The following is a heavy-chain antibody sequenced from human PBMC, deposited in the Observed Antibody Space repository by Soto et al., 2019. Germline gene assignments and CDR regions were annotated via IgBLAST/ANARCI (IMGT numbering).Heavy chain of an antibody. CDR1: GGSISGGVYY. V-gene: IGHV4-30-4*01. CDR3: AREIIPLTTVWYFDL. Sequence: QVQLQESGPGLVKPSQTLSLTCTVSGGSISGGVYYWSWIRQPPGKGLEWIGYIFDSGSTYYNPSLKSRVTISVDTSKNQFSLRLSSVTAADTAVYYRAREIIPLTTVWYFDLWGRGTLVTVSS. D-gene: IGHD4-17*01. J-gene: IGHJ2*01. CDR2: IFDSGST.